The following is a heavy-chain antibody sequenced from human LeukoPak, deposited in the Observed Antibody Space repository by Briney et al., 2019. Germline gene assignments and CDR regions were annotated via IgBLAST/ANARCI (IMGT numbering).Heavy chain of an antibody. D-gene: IGHD4-17*01. CDR2: FYGSTRT. CDR3: ARCMSELDYGDYAYYYHMDV. J-gene: IGHJ6*04. V-gene: IGHV4-61*09. Sequence: PSQTLSLTCTVSGDSLTSGSRYWSWIRQPAGQELEWIGHFYGSTRTTYNPSLESRVTISGDTAKNQFSLKSDSVTAADTAVYFCARCMSELDYGDYAYYYHMDVWGKGTTATVSS. CDR1: GDSLTSGSRY.